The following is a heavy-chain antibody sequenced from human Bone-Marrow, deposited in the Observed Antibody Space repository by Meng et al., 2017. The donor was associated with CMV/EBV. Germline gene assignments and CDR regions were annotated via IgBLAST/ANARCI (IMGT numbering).Heavy chain of an antibody. CDR2: ISYDGSNK. J-gene: IGHJ4*02. Sequence: GESLKISCAASGFTFSTYAMHWVRQAPGKGLEWVAVISYDGSNKYYADSVKGRFTISRDNSKNTLYLQMNSLRAEDTAVYYCARDPAPKNWNYGDYWGQGTLVTGSS. V-gene: IGHV3-30-3*01. CDR3: ARDPAPKNWNYGDY. CDR1: GFTFSTYA. D-gene: IGHD1-7*01.